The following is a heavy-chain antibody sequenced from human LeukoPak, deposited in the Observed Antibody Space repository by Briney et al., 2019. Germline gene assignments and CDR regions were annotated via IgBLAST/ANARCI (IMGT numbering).Heavy chain of an antibody. V-gene: IGHV3-33*01. D-gene: IGHD5-12*01. CDR1: GFTFSSYG. CDR3: AREMGYSGYVPEVDY. CDR2: IWYDGSNK. Sequence: GGSLRLSCAASGFTFSSYGMHWVRQAPGKGLEWVAVIWYDGSNKYYADSVKGRFTISRDNAKDSLYLQMNSPRDEDTAVYYCAREMGYSGYVPEVDYWGQGTLVTVSS. J-gene: IGHJ4*02.